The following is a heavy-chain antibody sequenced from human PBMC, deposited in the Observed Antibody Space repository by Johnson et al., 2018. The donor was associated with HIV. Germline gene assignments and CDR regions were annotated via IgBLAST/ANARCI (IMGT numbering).Heavy chain of an antibody. J-gene: IGHJ3*01. CDR2: INQDGTEK. Sequence: VQLMESGGGVVQPGRSLRLSCAASGFTFDDYGMSWVRQVPGKGLEWVANINQDGTEKYYVDFVKGRFTISRDNAKNSLYLHVNTLTVEDTAVYYCVRDVVDDGRYPPDAFDVWGHGAMVIVSS. V-gene: IGHV3-7*05. CDR3: VRDVVDDGRYPPDAFDV. D-gene: IGHD2-21*01. CDR1: GFTFDDYG.